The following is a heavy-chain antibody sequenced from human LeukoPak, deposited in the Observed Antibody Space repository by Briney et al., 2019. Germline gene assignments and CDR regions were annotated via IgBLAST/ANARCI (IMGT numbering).Heavy chain of an antibody. V-gene: IGHV4-4*07. CDR3: AKSPSGRGGYNWFDP. CDR2: VYTSGST. J-gene: IGHJ5*02. D-gene: IGHD3-16*01. CDR1: GGSISGYY. Sequence: SETLSLSCTVSGGSISGYYWSWIRQPAGKGLEWIGRVYTSGSTNYNPSLKSRVTMSIDTSKNQFSLNLSSVTAADTAVYYCAKSPSGRGGYNWFDPWGQGTLVTVSS.